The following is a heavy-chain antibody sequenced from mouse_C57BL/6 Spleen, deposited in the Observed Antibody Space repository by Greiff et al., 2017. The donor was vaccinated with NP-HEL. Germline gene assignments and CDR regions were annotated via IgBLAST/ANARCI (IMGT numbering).Heavy chain of an antibody. D-gene: IGHD2-5*01. Sequence: EVQLQQSGPVLVKPGASVKMSCKASGYTFTDYYMNWVKQSHGKSLEWIGVINPYNGGTSYNQKFKGKATLTVDKSSSTAYMELNSLTSEDSAVYYGARRYYSNYAFDYWGQGTTLTVSS. V-gene: IGHV1-19*01. CDR3: ARRYYSNYAFDY. CDR1: GYTFTDYY. J-gene: IGHJ2*01. CDR2: INPYNGGT.